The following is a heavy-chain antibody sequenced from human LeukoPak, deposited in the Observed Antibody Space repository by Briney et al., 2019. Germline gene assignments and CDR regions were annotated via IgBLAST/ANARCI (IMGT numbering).Heavy chain of an antibody. CDR2: ISGGGGST. CDR1: GFSFRSYA. Sequence: SGGSLTLSCAASGFSFRSYAMSWVRQAPGKGLEWVSVISGGGGSTNYADPVKGRFTISRDNSKNTLTLQMNSLRPEDTAVYYCAPPIISAGLAERADHWGQGTLVTVSS. CDR3: APPIISAGLAERADH. V-gene: IGHV3-23*01. J-gene: IGHJ4*02. D-gene: IGHD3-16*01.